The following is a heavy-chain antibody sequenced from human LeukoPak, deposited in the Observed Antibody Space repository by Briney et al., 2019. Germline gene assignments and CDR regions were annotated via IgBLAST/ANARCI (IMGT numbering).Heavy chain of an antibody. CDR1: GGTFSSYA. D-gene: IGHD3-3*01. V-gene: IGHV1-69*04. CDR2: IIPILGIA. J-gene: IGHJ4*02. CDR3: ARDNTYYDFWSGYYTLDY. Sequence: SVKVSCTASGGTFSSYAISWVRQAPGQGLEWMGRIIPILGIANYAQKFQGRVTITADKSTSTAYMELSSLRSEDTAVYYCARDNTYYDFWSGYYTLDYWGQGTLVTVSS.